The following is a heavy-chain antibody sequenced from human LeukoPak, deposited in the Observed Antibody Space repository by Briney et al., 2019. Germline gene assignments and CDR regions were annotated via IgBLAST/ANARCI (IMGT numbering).Heavy chain of an antibody. V-gene: IGHV4-4*07. CDR1: GGSISSYY. Sequence: SETLSLTCTVSGGSISSYYWSWIRQPAGKGLEWIGRIYTSGSTNYNPSLKSRVTMSVDTSKNQFSLKLSSVTAADTAVYYCARDRGYDILTGYYMSYMDVWGKGTTVTVSS. D-gene: IGHD3-9*01. J-gene: IGHJ6*03. CDR2: IYTSGST. CDR3: ARDRGYDILTGYYMSYMDV.